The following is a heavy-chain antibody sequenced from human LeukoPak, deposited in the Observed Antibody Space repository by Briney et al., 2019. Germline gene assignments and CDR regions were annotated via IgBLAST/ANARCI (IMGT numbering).Heavy chain of an antibody. CDR1: GGSISSGGYS. D-gene: IGHD3-10*01. CDR3: ARDYYGNPTNWFDP. Sequence: PSETLSLTCTVSGGSISSGGYSWSWIRQHPGKGLEWIGRIYTSGSTNYNPSLKSRVTMSVDTSKNQFSLKLSSVTAADTAVYYCARDYYGNPTNWFDPWGQGTLVTVSS. J-gene: IGHJ5*02. CDR2: IYTSGST. V-gene: IGHV4-61*02.